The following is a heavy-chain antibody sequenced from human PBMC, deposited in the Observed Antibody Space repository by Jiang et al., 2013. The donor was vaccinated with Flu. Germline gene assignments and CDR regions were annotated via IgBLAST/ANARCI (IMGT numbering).Heavy chain of an antibody. CDR2: INAGNGDT. CDR1: GYTLTSYS. J-gene: IGHJ5*02. V-gene: IGHV1-3*01. Sequence: SGAEVKKPGASVKLSCKASGYTLTSYSMHWLRQAPGQRLEWMGWINAGNGDTRYSQKLQGRVTITRDTSASTGYMELSSLTSADTAVYYCARGGSSSPYNWFDPWGQGTLVTASS. CDR3: ARGGSSSPYNWFDP. D-gene: IGHD6-6*01.